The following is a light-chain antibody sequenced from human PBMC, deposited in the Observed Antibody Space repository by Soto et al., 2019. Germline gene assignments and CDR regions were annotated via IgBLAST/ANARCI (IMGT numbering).Light chain of an antibody. V-gene: IGKV3-15*01. CDR2: GAS. CDR3: RQYYGSPPLT. Sequence: TKSPATLSESAAETVTLSCRASQSVSTKLAWYQQKPGLAPRLLIFGASTRATGVPARFSGSGSGTEFTLTISSRLAEEFARCYCRQYYGSPPLTFGGGSKV. J-gene: IGKJ4*01. CDR1: QSVSTK.